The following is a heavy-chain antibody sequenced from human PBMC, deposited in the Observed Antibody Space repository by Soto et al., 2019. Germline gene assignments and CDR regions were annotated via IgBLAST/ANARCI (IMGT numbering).Heavy chain of an antibody. CDR2: IYYSGST. Sequence: ASETLTLTCTVSGGSLSSASYYWSWIRQLPGKGLELIGYIYYSGSTNYNPSLKSRVTISVDTSKNQFSLKLSSVTAADTAVYYCARVWGYAFDIWGQGTMVTVSS. CDR3: ARVWGYAFDI. CDR1: GGSLSSASYY. V-gene: IGHV4-61*01. D-gene: IGHD7-27*01. J-gene: IGHJ3*02.